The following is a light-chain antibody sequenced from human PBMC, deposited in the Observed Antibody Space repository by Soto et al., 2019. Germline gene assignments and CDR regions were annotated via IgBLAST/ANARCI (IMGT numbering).Light chain of an antibody. CDR2: NSF. CDR1: QSVTTY. CDR3: QQRGDWPPT. Sequence: EIVLTQSPATLSLSPGETATLSCRASQSVTTYLAWYQQKPGQAPRLLIYNSFNRAAGIPARFSGSGSETDFTLTISTLEPEDFAVYYCQQRGDWPPTFGPGTKVDIK. J-gene: IGKJ3*01. V-gene: IGKV3-11*01.